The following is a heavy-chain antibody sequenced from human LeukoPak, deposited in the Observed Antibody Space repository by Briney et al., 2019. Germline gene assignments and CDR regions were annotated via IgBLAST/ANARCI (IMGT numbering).Heavy chain of an antibody. CDR1: GFTVSSNY. Sequence: PGGSLRLSCAASGFTVSSNYMSRVRQAPGKGLEWVSVIYSGGSTYYADSVKGRFTIPRHNSKNTLYLQMNSLRAEDTAVYYCAKLGGQEVYNYYVGVWGKGTTVAVSS. CDR2: IYSGGST. J-gene: IGHJ6*03. V-gene: IGHV3-53*04. CDR3: AKLGGQEVYNYYVGV. D-gene: IGHD3-16*01.